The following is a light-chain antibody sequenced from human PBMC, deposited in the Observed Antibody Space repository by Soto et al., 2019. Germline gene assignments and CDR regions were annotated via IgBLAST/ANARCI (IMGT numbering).Light chain of an antibody. CDR1: SSDVGSYNL. CDR2: EVS. CDR3: CSYAGNSIL. V-gene: IGLV2-23*02. Sequence: QSALTQPASVSGSPGQSITISCTGTSSDVGSYNLVSWYQQHPGKAPKLMIYEVSKRPSGVSNRFSGSKSGNTASLTISGLQAEDEADYYCCSYAGNSILIGGGTKLTVL. J-gene: IGLJ2*01.